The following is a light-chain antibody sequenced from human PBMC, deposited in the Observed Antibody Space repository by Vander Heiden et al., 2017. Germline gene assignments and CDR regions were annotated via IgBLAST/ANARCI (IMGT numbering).Light chain of an antibody. V-gene: IGLV1-44*01. J-gene: IGLJ3*02. CDR3: AAWDDSLNGWV. CDR2: SNT. Sequence: QSLLTQPPSASGTPGQRVTISCSGRNSTIGSNSVNWYQPLPGTAPQLLIYSNTQRPSGVPDRFSGSQSGTSASLAISGLQSEDEADYYCAAWDDSLNGWVFGGGTKLTVL. CDR1: NSTIGSNS.